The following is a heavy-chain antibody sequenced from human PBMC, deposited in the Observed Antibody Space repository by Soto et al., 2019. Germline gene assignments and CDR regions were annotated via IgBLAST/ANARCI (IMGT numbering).Heavy chain of an antibody. CDR2: IRGSSSYI. J-gene: IGHJ3*02. CDR1: GLSFSSDS. CDR3: ARGLGYCNVGSCSGAFDM. D-gene: IGHD2-15*01. Sequence: EVQLVESGGGLVKPGGSLRLSCTASGLSFSSDSMNWVRQAPGKGLEWVSSIRGSSSYIYYADSVKGRFTISRDNAKNSVYLPMNSLRAEDTAVYYCARGLGYCNVGSCSGAFDMWGQGTMVTVSS. V-gene: IGHV3-21*01.